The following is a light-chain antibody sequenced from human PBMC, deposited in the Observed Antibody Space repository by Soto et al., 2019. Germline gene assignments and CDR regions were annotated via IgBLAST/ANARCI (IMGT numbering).Light chain of an antibody. CDR2: DAS. CDR1: QSINNR. CDR3: QQFIDGWT. V-gene: IGKV1-5*01. J-gene: IGKJ1*01. Sequence: IQVTKSPSTLSASLGDRVTITCRASQSINNRLAWYQQMPGKAPNLLIYDASTLESGVPSRFRGSGSETEFTLTISGLQPDDFATYYCQQFIDGWTFGQGTKVDIK.